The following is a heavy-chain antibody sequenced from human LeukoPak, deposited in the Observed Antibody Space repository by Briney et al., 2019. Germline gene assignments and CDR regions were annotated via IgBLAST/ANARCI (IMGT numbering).Heavy chain of an antibody. CDR2: MDPKSGDT. J-gene: IGHJ3*01. CDR3: ATKGGLTPNTLAM. D-gene: IGHD2-15*01. CDR1: GYDFTVYY. V-gene: IGHV1-2*02. Sequence: GASVRVSCKASGYDFTVYYMQWVSQAPGQGLEWMGWMDPKSGDTIYAPKFQGRVSMTTDTSIATAYMELSSLTFDDAAIYYCATKGGLTPNTLAMWGHGTMVTVSS.